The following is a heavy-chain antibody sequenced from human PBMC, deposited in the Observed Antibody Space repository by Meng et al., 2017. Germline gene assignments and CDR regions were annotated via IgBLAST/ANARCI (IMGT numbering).Heavy chain of an antibody. Sequence: GESLKISCAASGFTFSSYAMSWVRQAPGKGLEWVSAISGSGGSTYYADSVKGRFTISRDNSKNTLYLQMNSLRAEDTAVYCCAKDLWGDIVVVVAAHDYWGQGTLVTVSS. CDR1: GFTFSSYA. V-gene: IGHV3-23*01. D-gene: IGHD2-15*01. J-gene: IGHJ4*02. CDR3: AKDLWGDIVVVVAAHDY. CDR2: ISGSGGST.